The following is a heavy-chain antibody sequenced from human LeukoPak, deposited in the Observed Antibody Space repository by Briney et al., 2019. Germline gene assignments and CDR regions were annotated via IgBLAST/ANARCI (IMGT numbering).Heavy chain of an antibody. J-gene: IGHJ5*02. CDR2: ISVYNGNT. CDR1: SYTFISNA. D-gene: IGHD2-2*02. CDR3: ARDDVLAAIQAMWFDP. Sequence: ASVKVSCKASSYTFISNAIGWVRQAPGQGLEWMGWISVYNGNTNYEQKFQGRVTMTTDTSTSTAYMELRSLRSDDTAVYYCARDDVLAAIQAMWFDPWGQGTLVTVSS. V-gene: IGHV1-18*01.